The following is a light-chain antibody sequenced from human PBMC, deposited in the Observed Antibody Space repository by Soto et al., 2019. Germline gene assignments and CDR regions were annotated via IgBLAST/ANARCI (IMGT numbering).Light chain of an antibody. CDR2: EAS. Sequence: DIRMTQSPSSLSASVGARVTITCRASQGITNFLAWYQQKPGKVPKLLLDEASTLQSGVPSRFSGSLSGTDFALTISMLQPGDVATYYCQKYNSAPYFGGGTKVYSK. CDR3: QKYNSAPY. V-gene: IGKV1-27*01. CDR1: QGITNF. J-gene: IGKJ4*01.